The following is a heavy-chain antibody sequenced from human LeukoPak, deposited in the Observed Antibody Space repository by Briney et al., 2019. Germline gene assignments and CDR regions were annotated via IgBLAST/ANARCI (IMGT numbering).Heavy chain of an antibody. D-gene: IGHD3-22*01. V-gene: IGHV4-34*01. CDR2: INHSGST. J-gene: IGHJ3*02. CDR3: AREPPRYYDSSGYNAFDI. Sequence: PSETLSLTCAVYGGSFSGYYWSWICQPPGKGLEWIGEINHSGSTNYSPSLKSRVTISVDTSKNQFSLKLSSVTAADTAVYYCAREPPRYYDSSGYNAFDIWGQGTMVTVSS. CDR1: GGSFSGYY.